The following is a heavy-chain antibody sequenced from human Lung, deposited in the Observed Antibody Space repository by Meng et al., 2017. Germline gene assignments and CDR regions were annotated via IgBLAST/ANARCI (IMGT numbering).Heavy chain of an antibody. J-gene: IGHJ4*02. CDR3: VRDENISLGKLFGDY. V-gene: IGHV1-2*06. CDR2: IIPNSGDT. Sequence: QGQLVQSGAEVKEPGASVKASCKPSGYPFTAYYIHWVRQAPGQGLEWMGHIIPNSGDTLYAPKFQGRVSMTADTSIGTAYVELSGLRSDDTAIYYCVRDENISLGKLFGDYWGQGTLVTVSS. CDR1: GYPFTAYY. D-gene: IGHD2-21*01.